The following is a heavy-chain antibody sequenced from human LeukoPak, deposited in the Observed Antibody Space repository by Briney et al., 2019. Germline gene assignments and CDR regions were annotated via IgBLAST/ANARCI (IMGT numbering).Heavy chain of an antibody. Sequence: ASVKVSCKASGYTFTSYGISWVRQAPGQGLEWMGWISAYNGNTNYAQKFQGRVTITADESTSTAYMELSSLRSEDTAVYYCARGQRWFGDNWFDPWGQGTLVTVSS. CDR2: ISAYNGNT. CDR3: ARGQRWFGDNWFDP. CDR1: GYTFTSYG. J-gene: IGHJ5*02. V-gene: IGHV1-18*01. D-gene: IGHD3-10*01.